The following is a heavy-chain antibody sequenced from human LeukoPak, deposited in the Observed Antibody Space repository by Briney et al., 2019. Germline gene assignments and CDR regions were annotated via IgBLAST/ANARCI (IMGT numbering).Heavy chain of an antibody. V-gene: IGHV1-46*01. CDR1: GYTFTNYY. CDR3: ARDGDGGYSYGPIDY. D-gene: IGHD5-18*01. CDR2: IDPSGGST. J-gene: IGHJ4*02. Sequence: ASVKVSCKASGYTFTNYYMHWVRQAPGQGLEWMGVIDPSGGSTSYAHQFQGRVTMTRDTSTTTVYMEVSSLRSEDTAVFYCARDGDGGYSYGPIDYWGQGTRVTVSS.